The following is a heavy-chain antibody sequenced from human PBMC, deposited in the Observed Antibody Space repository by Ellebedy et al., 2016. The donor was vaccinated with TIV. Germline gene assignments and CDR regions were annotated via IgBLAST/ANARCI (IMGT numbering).Heavy chain of an antibody. CDR3: ARHDTTNTGLREFEEYYYGMDV. CDR2: IYPGDSDI. J-gene: IGHJ6*02. V-gene: IGHV5-51*01. Sequence: GESLKISCQTSGYNFGFYWIGWVRQMPGKGLEWMGIIYPGDSDIKYSPSFQGQVTISVDKSISTAYLQWSSLKASDTATYYCARHDTTNTGLREFEEYYYGMDVWGQGTTVTVSS. D-gene: IGHD5-12*01. CDR1: GYNFGFYW.